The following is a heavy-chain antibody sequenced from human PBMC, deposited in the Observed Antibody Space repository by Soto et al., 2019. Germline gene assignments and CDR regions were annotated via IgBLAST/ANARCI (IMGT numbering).Heavy chain of an antibody. CDR3: AKRLTTVTTVFDC. D-gene: IGHD4-17*01. J-gene: IGHJ4*02. CDR1: GYIFTNYA. CDR2: INPGNGNT. V-gene: IGHV1-3*03. Sequence: ASVKVSCKASGYIFTNYALHWVRQAPGQRPEWMGWINPGNGNTKYSEEFQGRLTITRDSLASTAYTELNSLRAEDTAVYYCAKRLTTVTTVFDCWGQGTLVTVS.